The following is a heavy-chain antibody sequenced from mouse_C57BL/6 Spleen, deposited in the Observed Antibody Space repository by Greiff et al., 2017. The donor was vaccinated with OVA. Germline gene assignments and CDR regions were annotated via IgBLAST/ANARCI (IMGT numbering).Heavy chain of an antibody. Sequence: QVQLQQPGTELVKPGASVKLSCKASGYTFTSYWMHWVKQRPGQGLEWIGNINPSNGGTNYNEKFKSKATLTVDKSSSTAYMQLISLTSEDSAVYYCARYAGYYPAWFAYWGQGTLVTVSA. D-gene: IGHD2-3*01. J-gene: IGHJ3*01. V-gene: IGHV1-53*01. CDR1: GYTFTSYW. CDR3: ARYAGYYPAWFAY. CDR2: INPSNGGT.